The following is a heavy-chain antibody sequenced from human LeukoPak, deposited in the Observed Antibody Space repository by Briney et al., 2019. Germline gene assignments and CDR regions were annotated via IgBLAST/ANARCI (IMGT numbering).Heavy chain of an antibody. J-gene: IGHJ5*02. Sequence: ASVKVSCKVSGYTLTELSMHWVRQAPGKGLEWMGGFDPEDGETIYAQKFQGRVTMTEDTSTDAAYMELSSLRTEDTGVYYCATDWWSIRSGNWFDPWGQGTLVTVSS. CDR2: FDPEDGET. D-gene: IGHD2-15*01. CDR3: ATDWWSIRSGNWFDP. V-gene: IGHV1-24*01. CDR1: GYTLTELS.